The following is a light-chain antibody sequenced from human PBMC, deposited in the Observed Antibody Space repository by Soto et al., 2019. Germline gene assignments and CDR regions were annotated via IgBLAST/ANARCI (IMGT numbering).Light chain of an antibody. CDR1: QSVSSNY. J-gene: IGKJ3*01. V-gene: IGKV3-20*01. CDR2: GAS. Sequence: EIVLTQSPGTLSLSPGERATLSCRASQSVSSNYLAWYQQKPGQAPRLLIYGASSRATGIPDRFSGSVSGTDCTITISRLENEDCSVYYCHQYGTAPLTFGPGTKVDIK. CDR3: HQYGTAPLT.